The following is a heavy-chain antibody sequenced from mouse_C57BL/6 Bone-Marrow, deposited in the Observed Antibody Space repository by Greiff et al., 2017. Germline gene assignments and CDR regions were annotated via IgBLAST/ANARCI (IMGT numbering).Heavy chain of an antibody. CDR2: IDPSDSYT. V-gene: IGHV1-69*01. CDR1: GYTFTSYW. D-gene: IGHD2-4*01. Sequence: QVQLQQPGAELVMPGASVKLSCKASGYTFTSYWMHWVKQRPGQGLEWIGEIDPSDSYTNYNQKFKGQSTLTVDKSSSTAYMQLSSLTSEDSAVYYSARGDDYDGTGFDYWGQGTTLTVSS. CDR3: ARGDDYDGTGFDY. J-gene: IGHJ2*01.